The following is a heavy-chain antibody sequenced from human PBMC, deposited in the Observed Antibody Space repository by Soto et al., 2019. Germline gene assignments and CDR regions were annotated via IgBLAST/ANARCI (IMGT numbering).Heavy chain of an antibody. V-gene: IGHV3-72*01. J-gene: IGHJ5*02. Sequence: EVQLLESGGGLVQPGGSLRLSCAASGFTFSSFAMSWVRQAPGKGLEWVGRTRNKINSYTTEYAASVKGRFISSRDDSKNSLYLQMNSLKTEDTAVYYCARVRAGGVGWFDPWGQGTLVTVSS. CDR3: ARVRAGGVGWFDP. D-gene: IGHD3-16*01. CDR2: TRNKINSYTT. CDR1: GFTFSSFA.